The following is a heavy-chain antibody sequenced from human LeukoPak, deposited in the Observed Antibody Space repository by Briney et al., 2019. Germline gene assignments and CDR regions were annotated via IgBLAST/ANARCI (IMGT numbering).Heavy chain of an antibody. CDR2: ISGNGAGT. CDR1: GFTFSSHA. CDR3: AKVSWESTKQDFDC. Sequence: GGSLRLSCTPSGFTFSSHAMSWVRQAPGKGLEWASGISGNGAGTYYGDSVKGRFTISRDNSKNTLYLQMNSLRAEDTAVYYCAKVSWESTKQDFDCWGQGTLVTVSS. V-gene: IGHV3-23*02. D-gene: IGHD5/OR15-5a*01. J-gene: IGHJ4*02.